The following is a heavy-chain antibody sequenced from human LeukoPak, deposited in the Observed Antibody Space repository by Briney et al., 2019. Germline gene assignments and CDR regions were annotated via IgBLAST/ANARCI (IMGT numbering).Heavy chain of an antibody. CDR3: TREWEGPGWELLDY. J-gene: IGHJ4*02. CDR2: IKSKIDGGTT. CDR1: GFIFGNAW. D-gene: IGHD1-26*01. V-gene: IGHV3-15*07. Sequence: GGSLRLSCAASGFIFGNAWMNWVRQAPGKGLEWVGHIKSKIDGGTTEYAAPVKGRFTISRDDSKNTLYLQINSLKTEDTAVYYCTREWEGPGWELLDYWGQGTLVTVSS.